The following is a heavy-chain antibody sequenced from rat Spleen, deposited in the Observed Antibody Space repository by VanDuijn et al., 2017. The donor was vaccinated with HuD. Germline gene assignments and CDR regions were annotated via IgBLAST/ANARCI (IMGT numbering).Heavy chain of an antibody. CDR1: GFTFSDFY. CDR3: ARHFGLYYFDY. D-gene: IGHD4-3*01. CDR2: ISYDDSKT. Sequence: EVQLVESDGGLVQPGRSLKLSCAASGFTFSDFYMAWVRQAPTKGLEWVATISYDDSKTYYRDSVKGRFTISRDNARSTLYLQMDSLRSEDTATYYCARHFGLYYFDYWGQGVMVTVSS. V-gene: IGHV5-29*01. J-gene: IGHJ2*01.